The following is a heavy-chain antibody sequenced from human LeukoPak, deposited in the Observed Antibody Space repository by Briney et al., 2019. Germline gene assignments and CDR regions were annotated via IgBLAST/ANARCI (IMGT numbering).Heavy chain of an antibody. CDR1: GLIFSSYG. CDR3: AKDHYDFWSGYYTGTILDY. J-gene: IGHJ4*02. Sequence: GGSLRLSCAASGLIFSSYGMHWVRQAPGKGLEWVAFIRYDGSNKYYADSVKGRFTISRDNSKNTLYLQMNSLRAEDTAVYYCAKDHYDFWSGYYTGTILDYWGQGTLVTVSS. V-gene: IGHV3-30*02. D-gene: IGHD3-3*01. CDR2: IRYDGSNK.